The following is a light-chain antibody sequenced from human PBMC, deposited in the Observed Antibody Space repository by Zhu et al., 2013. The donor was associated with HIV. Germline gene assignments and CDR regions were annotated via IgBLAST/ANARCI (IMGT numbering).Light chain of an antibody. CDR1: QSVSNK. Sequence: ETVMTQSPATLSVSPGERATLSCRASQSVSNKLAWYQQKPGQAPRLLIYDASTRATGIPARFSGSGSGTEFTLTISSLQSEDFAVYYCQQNNNWPQTFGQGTKVEI. CDR3: QQNNNWPQT. V-gene: IGKV3-15*01. CDR2: DAS. J-gene: IGKJ1*01.